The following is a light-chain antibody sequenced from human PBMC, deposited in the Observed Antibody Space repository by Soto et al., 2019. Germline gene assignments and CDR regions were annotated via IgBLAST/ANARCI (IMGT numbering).Light chain of an antibody. CDR1: QGISSY. V-gene: IGKV1-8*01. CDR3: QQYYSYPFT. CDR2: AAS. Sequence: AIRMTQSPSSFSASTGDRVTITCRASQGISSYLAWYQQKPGKAPKLLIYAASTLQSGVPSRFSGSGSGTDFPLTISCLQSEYFATYYCQQYYSYPFTFGPGTKVDIK. J-gene: IGKJ3*01.